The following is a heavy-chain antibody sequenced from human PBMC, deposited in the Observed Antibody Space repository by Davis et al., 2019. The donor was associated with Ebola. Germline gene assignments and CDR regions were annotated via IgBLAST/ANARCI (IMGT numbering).Heavy chain of an antibody. J-gene: IGHJ4*02. CDR2: IYTSGST. CDR1: GGSISSGSYY. V-gene: IGHV4-61*09. CDR3: ARDRRIYYDSSGHFEKYYFDF. Sequence: PSETLSLTCTVSGGSISSGSYYWSWIRQPAGKGLEWIGHIYTSGSTNYNPSLKSRVTISLDTSKNQFSLKLSSVTAADTAVYYCARDRRIYYDSSGHFEKYYFDFWGQGTLVTVSS. D-gene: IGHD3-22*01.